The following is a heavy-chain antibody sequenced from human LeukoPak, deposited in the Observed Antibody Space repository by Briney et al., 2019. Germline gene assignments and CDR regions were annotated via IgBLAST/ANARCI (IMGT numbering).Heavy chain of an antibody. Sequence: ASETLSLTCAVYGGSFSGYYWSWIRQPPGKGLEWIGEINHSGSTNYNPFLKSRVTISVDTSKNQFSLKLSSVTAADTAVYYCAREGAAADFDYWGQGTLVTVSS. CDR2: INHSGST. CDR3: AREGAAADFDY. CDR1: GGSFSGYY. V-gene: IGHV4-34*01. D-gene: IGHD6-13*01. J-gene: IGHJ4*02.